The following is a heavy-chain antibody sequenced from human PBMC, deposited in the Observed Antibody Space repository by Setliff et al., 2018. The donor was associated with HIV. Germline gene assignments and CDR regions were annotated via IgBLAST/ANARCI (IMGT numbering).Heavy chain of an antibody. V-gene: IGHV4-61*01. CDR1: GGSVSTGNYY. CDR2: IQHSGRI. J-gene: IGHJ6*02. Sequence: LSLTCTVSGGSVSTGNYYWNWIRQPPGKGLEWIGEIQHSGRINYNPSLRSRVTTSVDTSKNQFSLKLSSVIAADTAVYYCARIFGDQGYYYGMDVWGQGTTVTVSS. D-gene: IGHD3-3*01. CDR3: ARIFGDQGYYYGMDV.